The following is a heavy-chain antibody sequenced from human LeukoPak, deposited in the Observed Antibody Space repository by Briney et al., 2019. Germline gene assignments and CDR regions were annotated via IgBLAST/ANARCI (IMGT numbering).Heavy chain of an antibody. CDR3: AGDRATSYFDY. Sequence: GGSLRLSCAASGFTFSNFWMNWVRQAPGKGLEWVANIKQDGSVKHYVDSVKGRFTISRDNTKNSLYLQMNSLRAEDTAVYYCAGDRATSYFDYWGQGALVTITS. CDR2: IKQDGSVK. D-gene: IGHD1-26*01. J-gene: IGHJ4*02. CDR1: GFTFSNFW. V-gene: IGHV3-7*01.